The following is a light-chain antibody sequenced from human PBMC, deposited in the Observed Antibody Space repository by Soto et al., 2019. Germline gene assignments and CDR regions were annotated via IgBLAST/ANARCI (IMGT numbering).Light chain of an antibody. J-gene: IGLJ2*01. CDR3: NSYAGSNNFVA. Sequence: QSALTQPPSVSGSPGQSVTISCTGTSSDIGGYNYVSWYQHHPGKAPKLMIYEVIKRPSGVPDRFSGSKSGNTASLTVSRLQAEDEADYYCNSYAGSNNFVAFGGGTKLTVL. CDR2: EVI. V-gene: IGLV2-8*01. CDR1: SSDIGGYNY.